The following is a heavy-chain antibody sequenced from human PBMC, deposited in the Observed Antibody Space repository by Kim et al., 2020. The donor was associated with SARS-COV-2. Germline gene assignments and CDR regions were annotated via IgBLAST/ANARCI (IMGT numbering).Heavy chain of an antibody. J-gene: IGHJ3*02. D-gene: IGHD1-20*01. Sequence: SVKGRFTISRDNSKNTLYLQMNSLRAEDTDVYYCAKDPVYNWKGDDAFDIWGQGTMVTVSS. CDR3: AKDPVYNWKGDDAFDI. V-gene: IGHV3-23*01.